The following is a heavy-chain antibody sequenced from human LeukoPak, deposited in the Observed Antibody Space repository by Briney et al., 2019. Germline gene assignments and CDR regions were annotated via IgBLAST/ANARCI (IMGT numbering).Heavy chain of an antibody. D-gene: IGHD2-2*01. J-gene: IGHJ6*03. CDR1: GFTFSSYG. Sequence: GGSLRLSCAASGFTFSSYGMHWVRQAPGKGLEWVAFIRYDGSNKYYADSVKGRFTISRDNFKNTLYLQMNSLRAEDTAVYYCAKDLDVVVPALYMDVWGKGTTVTVSS. V-gene: IGHV3-30*02. CDR3: AKDLDVVVPALYMDV. CDR2: IRYDGSNK.